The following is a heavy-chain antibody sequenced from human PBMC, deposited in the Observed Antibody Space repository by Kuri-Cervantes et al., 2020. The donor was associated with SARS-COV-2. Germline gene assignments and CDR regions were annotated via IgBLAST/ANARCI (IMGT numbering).Heavy chain of an antibody. D-gene: IGHD3-3*01. CDR3: ARATLSRRAAPPYYDFWSGYYSFDY. V-gene: IGHV1-46*01. Sequence: ASVKVSCKVSGYTLTELSMHWVRQAPGQGLEWMGIINPSGGSTSYAQKFQGRVTMTRDTSTSTVYMVLSSLRSEDTAVYYCARATLSRRAAPPYYDFWSGYYSFDYWGQGTLVTVSS. CDR2: INPSGGST. J-gene: IGHJ4*02. CDR1: GYTLTELS.